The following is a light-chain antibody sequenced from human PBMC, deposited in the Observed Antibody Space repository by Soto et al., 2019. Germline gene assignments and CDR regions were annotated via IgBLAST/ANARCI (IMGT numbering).Light chain of an antibody. CDR1: QGISSC. Sequence: DIQMTQSPSSVSASVGDRVTITCRASQGISSCLAWYQQKPGKASKLLIYAASSLQSGVPSRFSGSGSGTDFTLTIRSLQPEDFATYYCQQANSFPLTFGGGTKVDIK. J-gene: IGKJ4*01. CDR2: AAS. V-gene: IGKV1D-12*01. CDR3: QQANSFPLT.